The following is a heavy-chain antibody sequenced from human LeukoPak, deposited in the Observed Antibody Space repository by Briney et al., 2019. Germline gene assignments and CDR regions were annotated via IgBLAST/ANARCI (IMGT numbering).Heavy chain of an antibody. CDR1: GFTFSSYW. CDR3: ASRYCSGGSCYSWYAFDI. CDR2: IKHDGSEK. V-gene: IGHV3-7*01. J-gene: IGHJ3*02. D-gene: IGHD2-15*01. Sequence: GGSLRLSCAASGFTFSSYWMSWVRQAPGKGLEWVANIKHDGSEKYYVDSVKGRFTISRDNAKNSLYLQMNSLRAEDTAVYYCASRYCSGGSCYSWYAFDIWGQGTMVTVSS.